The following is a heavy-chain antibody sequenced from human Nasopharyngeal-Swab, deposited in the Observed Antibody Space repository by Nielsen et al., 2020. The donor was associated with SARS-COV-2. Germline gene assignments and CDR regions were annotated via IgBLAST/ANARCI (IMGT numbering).Heavy chain of an antibody. CDR1: GYTFNTYG. J-gene: IGHJ6*04. Sequence: ASVKVSCKASGYTFNTYGISWVRQTPGQGLEWMGWISAYNGNTNYAQKVQGRVTMTTDTSTSTAYMELRSLRSDDTAVYYCARARVANSLGVWGKGTTVTVSS. V-gene: IGHV1-18*01. D-gene: IGHD1-7*01. CDR3: ARARVANSLGV. CDR2: ISAYNGNT.